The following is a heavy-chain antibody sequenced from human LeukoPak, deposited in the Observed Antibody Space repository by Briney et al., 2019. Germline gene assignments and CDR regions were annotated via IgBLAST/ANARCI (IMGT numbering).Heavy chain of an antibody. CDR1: AFTFSSYW. Sequence: GGSLRLSCAASAFTFSSYWMHWVRQAPGKGLVWVSRINSEGSITSYADSVKGRFTISRDNSKNSLYLQMNSLRTEDTALYYCAKAGGNSGDYWGQGTLVTVSS. CDR3: AKAGGNSGDY. V-gene: IGHV3-74*01. J-gene: IGHJ4*02. D-gene: IGHD4-23*01. CDR2: INSEGSIT.